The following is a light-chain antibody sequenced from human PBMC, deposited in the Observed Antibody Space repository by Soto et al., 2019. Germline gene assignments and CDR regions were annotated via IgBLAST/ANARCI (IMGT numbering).Light chain of an antibody. CDR2: RND. CDR3: AAWDDGRTAL. V-gene: IGLV1-47*01. Sequence: QPVLTQAPSASAAPGQTVTIFCSGSPSNIGANYVFWYQHRPGTAPKLLIYRNDQRPSGVPGRFSGSKSGTSASLAISGLRAEDEADYYCAAWDDGRTALFGGGTKLTVL. J-gene: IGLJ3*02. CDR1: PSNIGANY.